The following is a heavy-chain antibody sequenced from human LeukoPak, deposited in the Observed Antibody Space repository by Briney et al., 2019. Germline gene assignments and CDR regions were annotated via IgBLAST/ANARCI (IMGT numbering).Heavy chain of an antibody. D-gene: IGHD6-13*01. CDR2: IKSKTDGGTT. CDR3: TTLLGGSSWYYFFDY. V-gene: IGHV3-15*01. J-gene: IGHJ4*02. Sequence: GGSLRLSRAASGFTFSNAWMSWVRQAPGKGLEWVGRIKSKTDGGTTDYAAPVKGRFTISRDDSKNTLYLQMNSLKTEDTAVYYCTTLLGGSSWYYFFDYWGQGTLVTVSS. CDR1: GFTFSNAW.